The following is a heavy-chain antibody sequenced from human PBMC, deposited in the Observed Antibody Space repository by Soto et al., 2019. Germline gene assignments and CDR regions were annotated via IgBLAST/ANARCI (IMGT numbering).Heavy chain of an antibody. V-gene: IGHV4-4*02. Sequence: SETLSLTCAVSGGSINSRYWWSWVRQSPGKGLEWSGEIYHSGSTNYNPSLKSRVTISVDTSKNQFSLKLSSVTAADTAVYYCARDKITGLFDYWGQGTLVTVSS. CDR1: GGSINSRYW. CDR3: ARDKITGLFDY. D-gene: IGHD2-8*02. J-gene: IGHJ4*02. CDR2: IYHSGST.